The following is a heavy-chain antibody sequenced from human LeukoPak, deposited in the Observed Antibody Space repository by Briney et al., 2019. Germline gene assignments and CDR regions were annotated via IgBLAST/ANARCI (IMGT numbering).Heavy chain of an antibody. J-gene: IGHJ4*02. CDR3: AKERQTTTAFDS. Sequence: VGSLRLSCAASAFTFNTNPMAWVRQAPGKGLEWVSLISDSGGRTYYAVSVKGRFTISRDNSKNTLYLQMSSLRVEDTAVYYCAKERQTTTAFDSWGQGTLVTVSS. D-gene: IGHD4-17*01. CDR2: ISDSGGRT. V-gene: IGHV3-23*01. CDR1: AFTFNTNP.